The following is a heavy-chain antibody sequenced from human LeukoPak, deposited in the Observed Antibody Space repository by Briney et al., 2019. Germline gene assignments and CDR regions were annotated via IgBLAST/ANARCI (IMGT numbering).Heavy chain of an antibody. V-gene: IGHV4-4*02. CDR1: GGSISSSNW. D-gene: IGHD5-18*01. J-gene: IGHJ4*02. CDR2: IYHSGNT. Sequence: PSGTLSLTCAVSGGSISSSNWWSWVRQPPGKGLEWIGEIYHSGNTNYNPSLKSRVTISVDKSKNQFSLKLSPVTAADTAVYYCARGGRTAQSPYYFDYWGQGTLVTVSS. CDR3: ARGGRTAQSPYYFDY.